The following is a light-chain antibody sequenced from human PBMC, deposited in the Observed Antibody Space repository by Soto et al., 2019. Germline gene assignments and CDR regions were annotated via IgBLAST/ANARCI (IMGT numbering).Light chain of an antibody. CDR2: KAS. J-gene: IGKJ1*01. CDR3: QHYNSYSEA. CDR1: QSIGSE. Sequence: DIQRTQSPSTLSASIGDRVTITCRASQSIGSELAWYQQKPGKAPKLLIYKASTLKSGVPSRFSGSGSGTEFTLTISSLQPDDFATYYCQHYNSYSEAFGQGTKVDIK. V-gene: IGKV1-5*03.